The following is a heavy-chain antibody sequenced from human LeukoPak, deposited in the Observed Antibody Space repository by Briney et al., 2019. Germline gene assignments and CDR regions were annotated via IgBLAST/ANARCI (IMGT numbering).Heavy chain of an antibody. CDR1: GYIFTSYL. Sequence: PGASLEISCEGSGYIFTSYLIGWGRQLPRKGLEWMGIIYPGDSATSYSPSFQGQVTISADKSISTAYLQWSSLKASDTAMYYCARLVIWSGKYYFDYWGQGTLVTVSS. CDR3: ARLVIWSGKYYFDY. CDR2: IYPGDSAT. D-gene: IGHD1-14*01. V-gene: IGHV5-51*01. J-gene: IGHJ4*02.